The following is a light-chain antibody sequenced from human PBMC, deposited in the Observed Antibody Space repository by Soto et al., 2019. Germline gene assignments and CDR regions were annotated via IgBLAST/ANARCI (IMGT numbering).Light chain of an antibody. CDR2: DAS. CDR1: RDIAHY. CDR3: QQFDDLLT. Sequence: DIQLTQSPSSLSASVGDRITITCQASRDIAHYLSWYQQKPGKAPQLLVYDASKLQTGVPSRFSGSASGTDFTFAISSLQPEDRATYFCQQFDDLLTFGGGTSVEIK. J-gene: IGKJ4*01. V-gene: IGKV1-33*01.